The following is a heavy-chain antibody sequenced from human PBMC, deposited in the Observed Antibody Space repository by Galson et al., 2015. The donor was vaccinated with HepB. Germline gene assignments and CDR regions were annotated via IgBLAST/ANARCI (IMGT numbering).Heavy chain of an antibody. CDR1: GYSLTSYW. Sequence: QSGAEVKKPGESLKISCKGAGYSLTSYWIGWVRQMPGIGLEWMGIIYPGDSDTRYSPSSQGQVTISADKSIGTAYLQWSSLKASDTAMYYCARRGIASEYFDYWGQGTLVTVSS. CDR3: ARRGIASEYFDY. V-gene: IGHV5-51*01. D-gene: IGHD1-14*01. CDR2: IYPGDSDT. J-gene: IGHJ4*02.